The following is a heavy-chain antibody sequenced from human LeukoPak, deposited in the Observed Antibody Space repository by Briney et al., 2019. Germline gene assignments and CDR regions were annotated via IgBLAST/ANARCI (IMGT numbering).Heavy chain of an antibody. Sequence: GGSLRLSCAASGLTVSSNYMSWVRQAPGKGLEWVSVIYSGGSTYYADSVKGRFTISRDNSKNTLYLQMNSLRAEDTAVYYCARGERWLQFDYWGQGTLVTVSS. J-gene: IGHJ4*02. CDR3: ARGERWLQFDY. CDR2: IYSGGST. D-gene: IGHD5-24*01. CDR1: GLTVSSNY. V-gene: IGHV3-53*01.